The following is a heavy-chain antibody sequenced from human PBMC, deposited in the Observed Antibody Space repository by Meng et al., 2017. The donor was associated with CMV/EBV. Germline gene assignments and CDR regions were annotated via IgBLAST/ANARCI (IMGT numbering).Heavy chain of an antibody. CDR1: GSTFDDYA. J-gene: IGHJ5*02. CDR3: AKAAARSWFDP. D-gene: IGHD6-6*01. Sequence: SLKISCAASGSTFDDYAMHWVRQAPGKGLEWASGISWNSGSIGYADSVKGRFTISRDNAKNSLYLQMNSLRAEDTALYYCAKAAARSWFDPWGQGTLVTVSS. V-gene: IGHV3-9*01. CDR2: ISWNSGSI.